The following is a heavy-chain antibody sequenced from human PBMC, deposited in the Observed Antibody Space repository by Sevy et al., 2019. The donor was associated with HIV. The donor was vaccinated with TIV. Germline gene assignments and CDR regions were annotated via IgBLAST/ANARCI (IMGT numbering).Heavy chain of an antibody. V-gene: IGHV4-31*03. CDR1: GSSINSGGYY. CDR3: AGETEPGTIH. D-gene: IGHD6-13*01. J-gene: IGHJ4*02. Sequence: SETLSLTCTVSGSSINSGGYYWNWIRHHPGKGLEWSGYIHYSGSTYYHPSLKSRITISLDKSKNHLSLKGTSVTAADTAVYYCAGETEPGTIHWGQGALVTVSS. CDR2: IHYSGST.